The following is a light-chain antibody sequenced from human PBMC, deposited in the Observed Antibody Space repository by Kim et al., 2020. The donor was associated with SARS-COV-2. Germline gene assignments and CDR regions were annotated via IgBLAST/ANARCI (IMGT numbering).Light chain of an antibody. V-gene: IGKV3-20*01. Sequence: SPGERAPLSRRASQRVASSYLAWYQQKPGQAPKLLIYATSTRATGIPDRFSGSGSGTDFNLTINRLEAEDFAVFYCQQYATPPTTFGPGTKVDIK. CDR1: QRVASSY. CDR3: QQYATPPTT. J-gene: IGKJ3*01. CDR2: ATS.